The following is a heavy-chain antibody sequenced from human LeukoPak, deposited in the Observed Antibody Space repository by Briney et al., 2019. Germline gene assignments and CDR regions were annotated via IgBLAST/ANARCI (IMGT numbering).Heavy chain of an antibody. Sequence: GRSLRLSCAASGFTSSNYGMHWVRQAPGKGLEWVAVISYDGSNKNYVDSVKGRFTISRDNSKNTLYLQMSSLRGEDTAVYYCAKDHLAGYSYGGYYFDYWGQGTLVTVSS. CDR3: AKDHLAGYSYGGYYFDY. CDR2: ISYDGSNK. V-gene: IGHV3-30*18. CDR1: GFTSSNYG. J-gene: IGHJ4*02. D-gene: IGHD5-18*01.